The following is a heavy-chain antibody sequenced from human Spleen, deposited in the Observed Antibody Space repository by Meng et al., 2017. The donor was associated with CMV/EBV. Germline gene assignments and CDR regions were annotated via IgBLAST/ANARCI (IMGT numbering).Heavy chain of an antibody. CDR2: ISYDGSNK. V-gene: IGHV3-30-3*01. D-gene: IGHD2-8*01. J-gene: IGHJ4*02. CDR1: GFTFSSYA. Sequence: ESGGGVVQSGRSLRLSCAASGFTFSSYAMHWVRQAPGKGLEWVAVISYDGSNKYYADSVKGRFTISRDNSKNTLYLQMNSLRAEDTAVYYCARGFLMYYFDYWGQVTLVTVS. CDR3: ARGFLMYYFDY.